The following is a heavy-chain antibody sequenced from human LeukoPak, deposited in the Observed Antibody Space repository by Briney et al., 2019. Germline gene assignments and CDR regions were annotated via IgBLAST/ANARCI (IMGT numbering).Heavy chain of an antibody. J-gene: IGHJ6*04. V-gene: IGHV6-1*01. CDR3: ARDEQQQPYYYYGMDV. CDR2: TYYRSKWYN. CDR1: GDSVSSNSAA. Sequence: SQALSLTCAISGDSVSSNSAAWNWITQSPSRGLEWLGRTYYRSKWYNDYAVSVKSRITINPDTSKNQFSLQLNSVTPEDTAVYYCARDEQQQPYYYYGMDVWGKGTTVTVSS. D-gene: IGHD6-13*01.